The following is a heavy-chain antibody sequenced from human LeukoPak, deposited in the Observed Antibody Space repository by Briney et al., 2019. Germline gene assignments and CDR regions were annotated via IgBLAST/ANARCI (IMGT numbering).Heavy chain of an antibody. Sequence: PSETLSLTCAVYGGSFSGYYWSWIRQPPGKGLEWIGEINHSGSTNYNPSLKSRVTISVDTSKNQFSLKLSSVTAADTAVYYRACPSGNHLYSFDYWGQGTLVTVSS. D-gene: IGHD1-14*01. CDR2: INHSGST. CDR3: ACPSGNHLYSFDY. CDR1: GGSFSGYY. J-gene: IGHJ4*02. V-gene: IGHV4-34*01.